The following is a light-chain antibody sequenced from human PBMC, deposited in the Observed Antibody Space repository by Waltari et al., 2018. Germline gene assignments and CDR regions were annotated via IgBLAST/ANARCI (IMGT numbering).Light chain of an antibody. J-gene: IGKJ2*01. V-gene: IGKV3-11*01. CDR1: QSVSSH. CDR3: QHRIDWPHT. Sequence: ELVLTQSPATLSLSPGERATLPCRASQSVSSHVGWNPQKPGQAPRLLIYEASNRATGIPARFSGSGSGTDFTLTISSLEPEDFAVYYCQHRIDWPHTFGQGTKLEIK. CDR2: EAS.